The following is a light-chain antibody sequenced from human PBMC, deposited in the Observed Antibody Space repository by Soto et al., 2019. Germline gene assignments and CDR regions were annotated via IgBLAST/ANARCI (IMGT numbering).Light chain of an antibody. CDR2: GVS. J-gene: IGLJ1*01. CDR1: SSDVGAYNY. V-gene: IGLV2-14*01. CDR3: SSYTSSRTIV. Sequence: QSVLTQPASVSGSPGQSITISCTGTSSDVGAYNYVSWYQQHPGKAPKLMIYGVSNRPSGVSHRFSGSKSDNTASLTISGLQTDDEADYYCSSYTSSRTIVFGTGTKVTVL.